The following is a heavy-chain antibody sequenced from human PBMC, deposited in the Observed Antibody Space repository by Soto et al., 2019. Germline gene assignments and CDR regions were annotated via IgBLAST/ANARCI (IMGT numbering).Heavy chain of an antibody. J-gene: IGHJ4*02. CDR3: AREPSTDYGNYVRLGNYFVY. CDR1: GYSFTSYG. V-gene: IGHV1-18*01. Sequence: QVQLVQSGAEVKKPGASVKVSCKASGYSFTSYGISWVRQARGQGLEWMGWISAYNGNTNYAQKLQGRVTMTTDTSRTTAYMELRSLSSDDTAVYYCAREPSTDYGNYVRLGNYFVYWGQGTLVTGSS. CDR2: ISAYNGNT. D-gene: IGHD4-17*01.